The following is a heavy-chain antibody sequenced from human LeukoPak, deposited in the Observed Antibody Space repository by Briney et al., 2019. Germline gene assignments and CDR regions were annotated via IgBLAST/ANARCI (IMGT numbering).Heavy chain of an antibody. D-gene: IGHD5-18*01. J-gene: IGHJ6*03. CDR2: IYSTGDTDH. Sequence: PSETLSLTCSVSGASITAYYWTWIRQSAPEGLEFIGRIYSTGDTDHNYTPSLASRVTISGDTSKNQVSLRMKSVTAADTAVYYCARDRPDGYTHGHYYYNMDVWGKGTTVTVSS. CDR1: GASITAYY. CDR3: ARDRPDGYTHGHYYYNMDV. V-gene: IGHV4-4*07.